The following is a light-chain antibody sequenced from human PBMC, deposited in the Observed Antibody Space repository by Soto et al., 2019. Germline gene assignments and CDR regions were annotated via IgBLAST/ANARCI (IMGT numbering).Light chain of an antibody. CDR1: ISDVGSYNY. V-gene: IGLV2-14*03. J-gene: IGLJ1*01. Sequence: SVLTPPASVSGSLGQSITISCTGTISDVGSYNYVSWYQQYPGKAPKLMIYDVSTRPSGVSDRFSGSKSGNTASLTISGLRAEDEADYYCGSYTTSSNYVFGTGTKVTVL. CDR2: DVS. CDR3: GSYTTSSNYV.